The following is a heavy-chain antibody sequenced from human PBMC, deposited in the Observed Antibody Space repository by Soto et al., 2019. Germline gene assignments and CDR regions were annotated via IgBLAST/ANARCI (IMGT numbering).Heavy chain of an antibody. CDR3: ARGQEGVVATH. Sequence: QVQLQQWGAGLLKPSETLSLNCAVNGGSLSGYYWSWIRQPPGKGLEWIGEVKDGGHTNYSPSLRGRVTISSDTSNNQFSLRLKSVTAADTGVYYCARGQEGVVATHWDQGSLVTVSS. CDR2: VKDGGHT. V-gene: IGHV4-34*01. CDR1: GGSLSGYY. J-gene: IGHJ4*02. D-gene: IGHD5-12*01.